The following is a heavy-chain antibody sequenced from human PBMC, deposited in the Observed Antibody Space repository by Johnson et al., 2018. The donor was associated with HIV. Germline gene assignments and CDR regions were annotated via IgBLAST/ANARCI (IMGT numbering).Heavy chain of an antibody. CDR1: GFIFSSYG. CDR2: ISSDGSNI. V-gene: IGHV3-30*03. J-gene: IGHJ3*02. D-gene: IGHD1-7*01. CDR3: ARVRRKNWNLGDPFDI. Sequence: QVQLVESGGGLIQPGGSLRLSCTTSGFIFSSYGMHWVRQSPGKGLEWVAFISSDGSNIYYADSVRGRFTISRDNSNNTLYLQMNSLRPEDTAVYNCARVRRKNWNLGDPFDIWGQGTMVTVSS.